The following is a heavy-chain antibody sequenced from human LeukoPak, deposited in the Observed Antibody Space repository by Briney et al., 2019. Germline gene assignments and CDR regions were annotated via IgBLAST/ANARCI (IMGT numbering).Heavy chain of an antibody. D-gene: IGHD3-10*01. J-gene: IGHJ4*02. V-gene: IGHV3-30*18. CDR3: AKGGFGELRPDY. CDR2: ISYDGSNK. CDR1: GFTFSSYG. Sequence: GGSLRLSCAASGFTFSSYGMHWVRQAPGKGLEWVAVISYDGSNKYYADSVKGRFTISRDNSKNTLYLQMNSLRAEDTAVYYCAKGGFGELRPDYWGQGTLVTVSS.